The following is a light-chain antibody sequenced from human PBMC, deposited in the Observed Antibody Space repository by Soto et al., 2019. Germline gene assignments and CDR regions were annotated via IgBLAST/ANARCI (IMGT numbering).Light chain of an antibody. CDR3: SSYTSSSTVL. V-gene: IGLV2-14*01. CDR2: EVT. Sequence: QSVLTQPASVSGSPGQSITISCTGTSSDVGGYNYVSWFQQHPGKAPKLMIYEVTNRPSGVSYRFSGSKSGNTASLTISGLQAEDEADYYCSSYTSSSTVLFGGGTKLPS. J-gene: IGLJ2*01. CDR1: SSDVGGYNY.